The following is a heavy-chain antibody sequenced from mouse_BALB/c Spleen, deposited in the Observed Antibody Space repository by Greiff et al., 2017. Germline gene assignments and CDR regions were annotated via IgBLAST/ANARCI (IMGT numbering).Heavy chain of an antibody. CDR3: ARGWGITTAPDY. Sequence: EVKLQESGGGLVKPGGSLKLSCAASGFTFSSYAMSWVRQTPEKRLEWVASISSGGSTYYPDSVKGRFTISRDNARNILYLQMSSLRSEDTAMYYCARGWGITTAPDYWGQGTTLTVSS. V-gene: IGHV5-6-5*01. D-gene: IGHD1-2*01. CDR2: ISSGGST. J-gene: IGHJ2*01. CDR1: GFTFSSYA.